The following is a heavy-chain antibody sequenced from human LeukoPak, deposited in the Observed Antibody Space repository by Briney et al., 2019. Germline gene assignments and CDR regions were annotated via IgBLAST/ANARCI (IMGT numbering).Heavy chain of an antibody. CDR2: INHSGST. D-gene: IGHD5-18*01. CDR1: GGSISSYY. CDR3: ARQVTFGYAFAYYFDY. Sequence: SETLSLTCTVSGGSISSYYWSWIRQPPGKGLEWIGEINHSGSTNYNPSLKSRVTISVDTSKNQFSLKLSSVTAADTAVYYCARQVTFGYAFAYYFDYWGQGSLVTVSS. V-gene: IGHV4-34*01. J-gene: IGHJ4*02.